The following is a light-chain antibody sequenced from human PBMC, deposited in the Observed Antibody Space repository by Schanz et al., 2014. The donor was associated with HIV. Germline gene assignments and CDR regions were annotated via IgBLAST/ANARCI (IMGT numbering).Light chain of an antibody. CDR1: QNIGKW. V-gene: IGKV1-5*03. J-gene: IGKJ1*01. CDR2: QAS. CDR3: LQHNSYPWT. Sequence: DIQMTQSPSTLSASVGDRVTITCRASQNIGKWLTWYQQKPGKAPNLLIYQASSLESGDPSRFSGSGSGTEFTLTISSLQPEDFATYYCLQHNSYPWTFGQGTKVEIK.